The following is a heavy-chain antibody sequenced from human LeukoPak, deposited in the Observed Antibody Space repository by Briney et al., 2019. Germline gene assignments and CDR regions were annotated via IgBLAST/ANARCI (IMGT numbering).Heavy chain of an antibody. CDR2: IWYDGSSG. CDR3: ARDSYGGNSEIDY. Sequence: GGSLRLPCATSGFTFSDHGMHWVRQAPGKGLEWVAVIWYDGSSGYYTHSVKGRFTISSDNSKNTVYLQMNSLRAEDTAVYYCARDSYGGNSEIDYWGQGTLVTVSS. CDR1: GFTFSDHG. J-gene: IGHJ4*02. V-gene: IGHV3-33*01. D-gene: IGHD4-23*01.